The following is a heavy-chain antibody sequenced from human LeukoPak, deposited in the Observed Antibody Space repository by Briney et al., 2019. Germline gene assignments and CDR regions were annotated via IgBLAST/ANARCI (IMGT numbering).Heavy chain of an antibody. CDR1: GFTFTTYA. J-gene: IGHJ6*02. V-gene: IGHV3-23*01. D-gene: IGHD3-16*01. CDR2: ISKSGDHT. CDR3: ATSWGPDTSAFRWGRDGMDV. Sequence: GGSLRLSCAASGFTFTTYAMNWVRQAPGKGLEWVSAISKSGDHTYYAASAKGRFTIYRDNSKNTQYLQMNSLRAEDTAVYYCATSWGPDTSAFRWGRDGMDVWGQGTTVIVS.